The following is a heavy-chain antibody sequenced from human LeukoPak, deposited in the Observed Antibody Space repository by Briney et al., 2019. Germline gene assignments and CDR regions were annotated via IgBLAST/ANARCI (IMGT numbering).Heavy chain of an antibody. CDR3: AELGITMIGGV. J-gene: IGHJ6*04. CDR1: GFTFGSYS. Sequence: GGSLRLSCAASGFTFGSYSMNWVRQPPGKGLAWVSSISSSSSYVNYADSVKGRFTISRDNAKNSLYLQMNSLRAEDTAVYYCAELGITMIGGVWGKGTTVTISS. V-gene: IGHV3-21*01. CDR2: ISSSSSYV. D-gene: IGHD3-10*02.